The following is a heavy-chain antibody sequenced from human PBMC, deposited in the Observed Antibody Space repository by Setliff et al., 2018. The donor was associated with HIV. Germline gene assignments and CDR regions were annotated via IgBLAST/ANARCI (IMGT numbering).Heavy chain of an antibody. J-gene: IGHJ2*01. D-gene: IGHD1-20*01. Sequence: SETLSLTCAVYRGSFSHYYWTWIRHSPGKWLEWIAEINQERTTFYNPSLKSRLIMSLDTSRNEVSLSLNSVSAADTATYFCARVRFSFNNVRCFDLWGPGTRVTVSS. CDR1: RGSFSHYY. V-gene: IGHV4-34*01. CDR2: INQERTT. CDR3: ARVRFSFNNVRCFDL.